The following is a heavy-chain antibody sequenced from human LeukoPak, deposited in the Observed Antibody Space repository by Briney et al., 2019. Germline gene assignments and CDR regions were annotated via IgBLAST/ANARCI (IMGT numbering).Heavy chain of an antibody. J-gene: IGHJ4*02. V-gene: IGHV3-15*01. CDR3: TTVRTGARHLFDY. CDR2: IKSRTDGGTT. CDR1: GFTFSNAW. D-gene: IGHD1-26*01. Sequence: PGGSLRLSCAASGFTFSNAWMSWVRQAPGKGLEWVGRIKSRTDGGTTDYAAPVKGRFTISRDDSKNTLYLQMNSLKTEDTAVYYCTTVRTGARHLFDYWGQGTLVTVSS.